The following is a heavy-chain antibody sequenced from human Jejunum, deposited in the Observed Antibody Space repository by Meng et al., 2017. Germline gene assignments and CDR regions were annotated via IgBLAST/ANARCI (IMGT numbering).Heavy chain of an antibody. J-gene: IGHJ5*02. Sequence: GESLKISCTASGFTLSSYSMNWVRQAPGKGLEWVSSISSSSSFIYYADSVKGRFTISRDNSKNLLYLQMNSLRAEDTAVYYCTPTVGGYYYGWFDPWGQGTLVTVSS. CDR2: ISSSSSFI. V-gene: IGHV3-21*01. CDR3: TPTVGGYYYGWFDP. CDR1: GFTLSSYS. D-gene: IGHD3-22*01.